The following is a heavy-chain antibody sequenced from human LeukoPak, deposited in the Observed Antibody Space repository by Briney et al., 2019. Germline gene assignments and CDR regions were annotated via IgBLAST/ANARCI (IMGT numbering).Heavy chain of an antibody. CDR1: GFTFSDYY. V-gene: IGHV3-11*04. CDR3: ARDPVCGSASCYYVY. CDR2: ISSSGSTI. Sequence: GGSLRLSCAASGFTFSDYYMSWIRQAPGKGLEWVSYISSSGSTIYYADSVKGRFTISRDNAKNSLYLQMNSLRAEDTAVYYCARDPVCGSASCYYVYWGQGTLVTVSS. J-gene: IGHJ4*02. D-gene: IGHD2-2*01.